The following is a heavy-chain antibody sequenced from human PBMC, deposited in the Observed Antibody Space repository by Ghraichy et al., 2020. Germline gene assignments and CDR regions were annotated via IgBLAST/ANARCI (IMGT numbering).Heavy chain of an antibody. Sequence: GSLRLSCTVSGDSISRSTHYWGWIRQAPGKGLDWIGSIYYSGSTYYNPSLKSRVAISVDTSENQFSLKLSSVTAADTAVYYCARHSPWGDFWSGYYTASSPEDVWGKGTTVIVSS. D-gene: IGHD3-3*01. CDR2: IYYSGST. CDR3: ARHSPWGDFWSGYYTASSPEDV. CDR1: GDSISRSTHY. J-gene: IGHJ6*04. V-gene: IGHV4-39*01.